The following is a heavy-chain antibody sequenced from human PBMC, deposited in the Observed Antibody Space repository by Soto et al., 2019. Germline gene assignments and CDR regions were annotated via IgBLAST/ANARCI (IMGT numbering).Heavy chain of an antibody. Sequence: QLQLQEAGPRLVKPSETLSLTCSVSGGSISSSSYSWGWIRQPPGKGLEGIGTIYYSGSTHYNPSLEGRVAISADTPNNQLSLRLSSVTAADTAVYYCGRQPGHCGSTTCFGYYSVDVWGQGTTVTVS. CDR1: GGSISSSSYS. CDR2: IYYSGST. V-gene: IGHV4-39*01. D-gene: IGHD2-2*01. CDR3: GRQPGHCGSTTCFGYYSVDV. J-gene: IGHJ6*02.